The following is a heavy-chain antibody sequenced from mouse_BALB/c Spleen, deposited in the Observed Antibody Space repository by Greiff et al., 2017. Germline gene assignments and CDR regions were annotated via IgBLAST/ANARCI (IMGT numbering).Heavy chain of an antibody. J-gene: IGHJ3*01. V-gene: IGHV4-1*02. CDR1: GFDFSRYW. CDR2: INPDSSTI. CDR3: ANRQLGLPFAY. D-gene: IGHD3-2*01. Sequence: EVKLMESGGGLVQPGGSLKLSCAASGFDFSRYWMSWVRQAPGKGLEWIGEINPDSSTINYTPSLKDKFIISRDNAKNTLYLQMSKVRSEDTALYYCANRQLGLPFAYWGQGTLVTVSA.